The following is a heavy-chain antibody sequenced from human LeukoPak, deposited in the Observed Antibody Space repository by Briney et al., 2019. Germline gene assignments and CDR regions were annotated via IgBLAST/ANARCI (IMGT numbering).Heavy chain of an antibody. D-gene: IGHD5-12*01. CDR2: INPNSGGT. V-gene: IGHV1-2*02. CDR1: GYTFTGYY. Sequence: GASVKVSCKASGYTFTGYYMHWVRQAPGQGLEWMGWINPNSGGTNYAQKFQGRVTMTRDTSISTAYMELSRLRSDDTAVYYCAGALGDIVATINPPDYWGQGTLVTVSS. CDR3: AGALGDIVATINPPDY. J-gene: IGHJ4*02.